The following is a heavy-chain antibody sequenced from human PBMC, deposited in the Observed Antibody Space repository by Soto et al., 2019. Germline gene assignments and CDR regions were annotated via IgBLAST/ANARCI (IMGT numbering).Heavy chain of an antibody. J-gene: IGHJ6*03. V-gene: IGHV4-34*01. CDR1: GGSFSGYY. Sequence: TLSLTCAVYGGSFSGYYWSWIRQPPGKGLEWIGEINHSGSTNYNPSLKSRVTISVDTSKNQFSLKLSSVTAADTAVYYCAREDTRITIFGVVIGYMDVWGKGTTVTVSS. D-gene: IGHD3-3*01. CDR2: INHSGST. CDR3: AREDTRITIFGVVIGYMDV.